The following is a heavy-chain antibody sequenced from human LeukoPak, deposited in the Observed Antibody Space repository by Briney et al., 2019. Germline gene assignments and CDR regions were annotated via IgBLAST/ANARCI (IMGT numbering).Heavy chain of an antibody. J-gene: IGHJ4*02. CDR3: ARDSNGPAF. D-gene: IGHD3-22*01. Sequence: PGGSLRLSCVVSGLTFCNNYMSWVRQAPGKGLEWVLVIYSSGGTFYLDSVKGRFTISRDCSKNTLYLQMNNLRADDTAVYYCARDSNGPAFWGQGTVVTVSS. CDR2: IYSSGGT. V-gene: IGHV3-53*01. CDR1: GLTFCNNY.